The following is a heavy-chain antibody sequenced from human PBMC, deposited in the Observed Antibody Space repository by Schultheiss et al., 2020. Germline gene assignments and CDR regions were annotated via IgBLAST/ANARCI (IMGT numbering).Heavy chain of an antibody. CDR3: AREKYGDYGVCAFDI. D-gene: IGHD4-17*01. Sequence: GESLKISCAASGFTFSSYSMNWVRQAPGKGLEWVSYISSSSSTIYYADSVKGRFTISRDNANNSLYLQMNSLRDEDTAVYYCAREKYGDYGVCAFDIWGQGTMVTVSS. V-gene: IGHV3-48*02. CDR1: GFTFSSYS. CDR2: ISSSSSTI. J-gene: IGHJ3*02.